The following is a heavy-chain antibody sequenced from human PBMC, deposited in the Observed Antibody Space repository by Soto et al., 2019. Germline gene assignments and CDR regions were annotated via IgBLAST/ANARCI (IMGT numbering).Heavy chain of an antibody. CDR1: GFTFSSYG. Sequence: GGSLRLSCAASGFTFSSYGMHWVRQAPGKGLEWVAVIWYDGSNKYYADSVKGRFTISRDNSKNTLYLQMNSLRAEDTAVYYCARDEVPRGYISYPIDYWGQGTLVTVSS. D-gene: IGHD5-18*01. CDR3: ARDEVPRGYISYPIDY. CDR2: IWYDGSNK. J-gene: IGHJ4*02. V-gene: IGHV3-33*01.